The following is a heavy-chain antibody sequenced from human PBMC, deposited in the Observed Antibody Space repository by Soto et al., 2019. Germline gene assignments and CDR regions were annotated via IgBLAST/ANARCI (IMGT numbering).Heavy chain of an antibody. V-gene: IGHV4-34*01. CDR1: GGSFSGYY. Sequence: SETLSLTCAVYGGSFSGYYWSWIRQPPGKGLEWIGEINHSGSTNYNPSLKSRVTISVDTSKNQFSLKLSSVTAADTAVYYCAREVSRLRYFDWSRTGSYMAVWGKGTTVTVSS. CDR3: AREVSRLRYFDWSRTGSYMAV. J-gene: IGHJ6*03. CDR2: INHSGST. D-gene: IGHD3-9*01.